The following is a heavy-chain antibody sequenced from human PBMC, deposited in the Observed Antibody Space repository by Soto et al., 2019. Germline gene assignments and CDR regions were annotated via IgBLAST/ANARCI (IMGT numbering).Heavy chain of an antibody. CDR3: ARLVVVAPVANV. Sequence: PSETLSLTCSVSFASFSSNSYHWGWLRQPPGKGLEWIGSISYTGTPYYSPSLKSRVTISADTSKKQFSLKLDSATAADTAVYYCARLVVVAPVANVWGQGTLVTVSS. CDR2: ISYTGTP. J-gene: IGHJ4*02. CDR1: FASFSSNSYH. V-gene: IGHV4-39*01. D-gene: IGHD2-15*01.